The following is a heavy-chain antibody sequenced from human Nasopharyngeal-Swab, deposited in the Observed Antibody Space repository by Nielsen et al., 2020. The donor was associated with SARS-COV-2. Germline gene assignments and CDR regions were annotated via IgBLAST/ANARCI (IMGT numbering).Heavy chain of an antibody. CDR1: GYTFTSYG. D-gene: IGHD3-22*01. CDR3: ARVTYYYDSSGFDY. CDR2: ISAYNGNT. Sequence: ASVTVSCKASGYTFTSYGISWVRQAPGQGLEWMGWISAYNGNTNYAQKLQGRVTMTTDTSTSTAYMELRSLRSDDTAVYYCARVTYYYDSSGFDYWGQGTLVTVSS. J-gene: IGHJ4*02. V-gene: IGHV1-18*01.